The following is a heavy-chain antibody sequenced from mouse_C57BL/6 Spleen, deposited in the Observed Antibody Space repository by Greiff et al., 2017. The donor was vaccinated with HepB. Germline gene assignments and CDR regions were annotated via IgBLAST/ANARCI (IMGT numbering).Heavy chain of an antibody. D-gene: IGHD2-5*01. CDR3: TRGADDSNPAWCAY. J-gene: IGHJ3*01. V-gene: IGHV1-5*01. CDR2: IYPGNSDT. CDR1: GYTFTSYW. Sequence: EVQLQQSGTVLARPGASVKMSCKTSGYTFTSYWMHWVKQRPGQGLEWIGAIYPGNSDTSYNQKFKGKAKLTAVTSASTAYMELSSLTNEDSAVYYCTRGADDSNPAWCAYWGQGTLVTVSA.